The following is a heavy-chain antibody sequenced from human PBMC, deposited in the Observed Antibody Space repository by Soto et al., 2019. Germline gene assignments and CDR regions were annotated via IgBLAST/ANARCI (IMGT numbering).Heavy chain of an antibody. CDR2: IIPIFGTA. D-gene: IGHD3-10*01. J-gene: IGHJ6*02. Sequence: ASVKVSCKASGGTFSSYAISWVRQAPGQGLEWMGGIIPIFGTANYAQKFQGRVTITADESTSTAYMELSSLRSEDTAVYYCARSRGTMVREVIIQNTYYYYGMDVWGQGTTVTVSS. CDR1: GGTFSSYA. CDR3: ARSRGTMVREVIIQNTYYYYGMDV. V-gene: IGHV1-69*13.